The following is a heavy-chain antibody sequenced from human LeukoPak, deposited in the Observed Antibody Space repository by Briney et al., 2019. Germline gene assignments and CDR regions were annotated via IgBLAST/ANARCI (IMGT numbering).Heavy chain of an antibody. Sequence: GGSLRLSCVASGSTFSSHTMSWVRQAPGKGLEWVSYISYSSSVIYYADSVKGRFTVSRDNAKNSLYLQMNSLRAEDTAVYYCARNLPAADYWGQGTLVTVSS. CDR1: GSTFSSHT. CDR2: ISYSSSVI. V-gene: IGHV3-48*04. CDR3: ARNLPAADY. J-gene: IGHJ4*02. D-gene: IGHD2-2*01.